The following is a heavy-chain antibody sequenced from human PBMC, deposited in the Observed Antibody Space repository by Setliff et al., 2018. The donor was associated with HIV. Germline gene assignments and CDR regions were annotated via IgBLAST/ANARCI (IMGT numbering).Heavy chain of an antibody. CDR3: AGGGYSSGWYDY. J-gene: IGHJ4*02. CDR1: GGSISSYY. CDR2: IYYSGST. Sequence: SETLSLTCTVSGGSISSYYWSWIRQPPGKGLEWIGYIYYSGSTNYNPSLKSRVTISVDTSKNQFSLKLSSVTAADTAVYYCAGGGYSSGWYDYWGQGTLVTVSS. D-gene: IGHD6-19*01. V-gene: IGHV4-59*01.